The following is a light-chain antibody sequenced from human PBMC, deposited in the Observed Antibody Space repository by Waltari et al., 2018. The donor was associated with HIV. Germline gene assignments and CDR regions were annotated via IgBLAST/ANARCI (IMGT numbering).Light chain of an antibody. V-gene: IGKV1-5*03. CDR2: KAS. J-gene: IGKJ4*01. Sequence: DIQMTHSLYTLSASVGDRVTITCRASQSVSSWFAWYQQKPGKAPKVLVYKASSLVSGVPSRFSGSGSGTEFTLTISSLQPDDFASYFCLHYKSYPLTFGGGTKVEIK. CDR1: QSVSSW. CDR3: LHYKSYPLT.